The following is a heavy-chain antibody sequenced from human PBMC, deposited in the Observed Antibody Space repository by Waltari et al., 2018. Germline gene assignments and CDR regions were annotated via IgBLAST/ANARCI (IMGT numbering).Heavy chain of an antibody. CDR1: YT. Sequence: YTMSWVRQAPGKGVEWVSSISSRSSFITYADSVKGGFSISRDDAEHSLSVQMNSLRDADTAVYYFAGAVRPLAIGSGYFDVWGRGTLVTVSS. CDR3: AGAVRPLAIGSGYFDV. J-gene: IGHJ2*01. CDR2: ISSRSSFI. D-gene: IGHD2-15*01. V-gene: IGHV3-21*01.